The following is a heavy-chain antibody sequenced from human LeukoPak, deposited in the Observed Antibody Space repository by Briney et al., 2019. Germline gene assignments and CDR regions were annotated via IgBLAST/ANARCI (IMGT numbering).Heavy chain of an antibody. CDR1: GGSISSYY. CDR3: ARDYYGSGSRYNYMDG. Sequence: SETLSLTCTVSGGSISSYYWSWLRQPAGKGLEWIGRIYTSGSTNYNPSLKSRVTMSVDTSKNQFSLKLSSVTAADTAVYYCARDYYGSGSRYNYMDGWGKGTTVTVSS. D-gene: IGHD3-10*01. CDR2: IYTSGST. J-gene: IGHJ6*03. V-gene: IGHV4-4*07.